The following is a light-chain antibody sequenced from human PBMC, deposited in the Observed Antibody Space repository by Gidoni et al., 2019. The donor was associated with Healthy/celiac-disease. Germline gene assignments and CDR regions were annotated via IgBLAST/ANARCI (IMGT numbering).Light chain of an antibody. CDR2: DNN. V-gene: IGLV1-51*01. CDR3: GTLDSSLSAGERV. CDR1: SSNIGNNY. Sequence: QSVLTQPPSVSAAPGQKVTISCSGSSSNIGNNYVSWYQQLPGTAPKLLIYDNNKRPSGIPDRFSGSKSGTSATLGITGLQTGDEADYYCGTLDSSLSAGERVFGGGTKLTVL. J-gene: IGLJ3*02.